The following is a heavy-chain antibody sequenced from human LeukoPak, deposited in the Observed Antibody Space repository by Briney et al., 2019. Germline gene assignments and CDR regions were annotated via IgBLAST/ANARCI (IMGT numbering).Heavy chain of an antibody. Sequence: GGSLRLSCAASGFAVSSYSMSWVRQAPGKGLEWVSVIYSGGTTNSADSVKGRFTISRDKSKNTLYLLMNSLRAEDTAVYYCARDRDAFWGQGTLVTVSS. CDR1: GFAVSSYS. D-gene: IGHD3-10*01. V-gene: IGHV3-53*01. CDR3: ARDRDAF. CDR2: IYSGGTT. J-gene: IGHJ4*02.